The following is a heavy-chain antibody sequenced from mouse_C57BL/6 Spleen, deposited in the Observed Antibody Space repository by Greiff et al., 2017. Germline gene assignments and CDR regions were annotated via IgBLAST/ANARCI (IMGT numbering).Heavy chain of an antibody. Sequence: VQLQQSGAELVKPGASVKISCKASGYAFSSYWMNWVKQRPGKGLEWIGQIYPGDGDTNYNGKFKGKATLTADKSSSTAYMQLSSLTSEDPAVYFCARSGATTVVATDWYFDVWGTGTTVTVAS. D-gene: IGHD1-1*01. CDR2: IYPGDGDT. CDR3: ARSGATTVVATDWYFDV. V-gene: IGHV1-80*01. J-gene: IGHJ1*03. CDR1: GYAFSSYW.